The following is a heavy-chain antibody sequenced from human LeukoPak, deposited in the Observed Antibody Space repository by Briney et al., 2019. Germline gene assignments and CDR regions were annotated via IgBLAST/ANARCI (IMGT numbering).Heavy chain of an antibody. V-gene: IGHV4-31*03. CDR3: ARYSPIAAAGPVFDY. J-gene: IGHJ4*02. D-gene: IGHD6-13*01. Sequence: SETLSLTCTVSGGSISSGGYYWSWIRQHPGKGLEWIGYIYYSGSTYYNPSLKSRVTISVDTSKNQFSLKLSSVTAADTAAYYCARYSPIAAAGPVFDYWGQGTLVTVSS. CDR2: IYYSGST. CDR1: GGSISSGGYY.